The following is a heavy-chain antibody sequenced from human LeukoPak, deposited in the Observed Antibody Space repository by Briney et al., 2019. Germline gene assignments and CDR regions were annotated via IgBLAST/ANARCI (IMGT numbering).Heavy chain of an antibody. CDR3: ARGKRVPAAKFDY. V-gene: IGHV4-59*01. D-gene: IGHD2-2*01. CDR1: GGSISRYY. Sequence: SETLSLTCTVSGGSISRYYWSWVRQPPGKGLEWIGYIYYSGSTNYNPPLKSRVTISVDTSKNQFSLKLSSVTAADTAVYYCARGKRVPAAKFDYWGQGTLVTVSS. CDR2: IYYSGST. J-gene: IGHJ4*02.